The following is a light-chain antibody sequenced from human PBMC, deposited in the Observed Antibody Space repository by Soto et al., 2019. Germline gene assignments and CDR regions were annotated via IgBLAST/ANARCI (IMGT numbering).Light chain of an antibody. CDR3: QQYNNWPYT. Sequence: ERVMTQSPATLSVSPGEGATLSCRASESVNNNLAWYQQKPGQAPRLLFHGASTRAAGIPSRFGVSGSGTEFTLTISSLQSDDFADYYCQQYNNWPYTFGQGTKLEIK. J-gene: IGKJ2*01. CDR2: GAS. V-gene: IGKV3-15*01. CDR1: ESVNNN.